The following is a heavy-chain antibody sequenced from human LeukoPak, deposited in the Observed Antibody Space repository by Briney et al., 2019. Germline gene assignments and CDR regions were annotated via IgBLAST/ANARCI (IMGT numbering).Heavy chain of an antibody. V-gene: IGHV3-7*01. D-gene: IGHD3-10*01. CDR1: GFTFSSYW. J-gene: IGHJ4*02. Sequence: GSLRLSCEASGFTFSSYWVSWVRQAPGKGLEWVANINQDGDEKYYVDSVRGRFSISRDNGKNSLYLQMNSLRAEDTAVYYCARPSSIYGELDYWGPGTLLTVSS. CDR2: INQDGDEK. CDR3: ARPSSIYGELDY.